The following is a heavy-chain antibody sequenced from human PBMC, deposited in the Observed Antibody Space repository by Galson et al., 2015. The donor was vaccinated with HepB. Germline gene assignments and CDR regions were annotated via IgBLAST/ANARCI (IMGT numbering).Heavy chain of an antibody. Sequence: SCKASIYTTYYMHWVRQAPGQGFEWMGGVNPSSGSTRYAQKLQGRVTMTRDTSTSTVYMELSSLRSEDTAVYYCVREVVGANSKSFEYWGQGTLVTVSA. J-gene: IGHJ4*02. CDR3: VREVVGANSKSFEY. CDR2: VNPSSGST. CDR1: IYTTYY. D-gene: IGHD3-22*01. V-gene: IGHV1-46*03.